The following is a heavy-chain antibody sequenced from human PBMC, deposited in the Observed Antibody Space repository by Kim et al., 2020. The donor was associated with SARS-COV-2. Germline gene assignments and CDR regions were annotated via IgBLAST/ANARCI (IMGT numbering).Heavy chain of an antibody. Sequence: SETLSLTCTVSGGSISSGGYYWSWIRQHPGKGLEWIGYIYYSGSTYYNPSLKSRVTISVDTSKNQFSLKLSSVTAAATAVYYCARDYGSGSPLDYWGQGTLVTVSS. D-gene: IGHD3-10*01. V-gene: IGHV4-31*03. CDR1: GGSISSGGYY. CDR3: ARDYGSGSPLDY. J-gene: IGHJ4*02. CDR2: IYYSGST.